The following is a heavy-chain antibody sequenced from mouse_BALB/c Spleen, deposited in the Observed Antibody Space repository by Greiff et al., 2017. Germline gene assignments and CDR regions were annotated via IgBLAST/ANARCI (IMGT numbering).Heavy chain of an antibody. J-gene: IGHJ4*01. CDR1: GFSLTSYG. Sequence: VKLMESGPGLVAPSQSLSITCTVSGFSLTSYGVHWVRQPPGKGLEWLGVIWAGGSTNYNSALMSRLSISKDNSKSQVFLKMNSLQTDDTAMYYCARDTAGYDYAMDYWGQGTSVTVSS. D-gene: IGHD2-2*01. V-gene: IGHV2-9*02. CDR3: ARDTAGYDYAMDY. CDR2: IWAGGST.